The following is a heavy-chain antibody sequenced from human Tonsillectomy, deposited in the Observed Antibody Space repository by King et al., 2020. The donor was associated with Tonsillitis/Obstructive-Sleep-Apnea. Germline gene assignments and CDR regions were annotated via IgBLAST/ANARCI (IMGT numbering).Heavy chain of an antibody. D-gene: IGHD4-11*01. J-gene: IGHJ5*02. V-gene: IGHV4-34*01. CDR1: GGSFSGYY. CDR2: INRSGST. Sequence: QVQLQQWGAGLLKPSETLSLTCAVYGGSFSGYYWSWIRQPPGKGLEWIAEINRSGSTNYNPSLKSRVTISVDTSESQFSLKLSSVTAADTAMYYCARSYDYNNFGPPGNWFDPWGQGTLVTVSS. CDR3: ARSYDYNNFGPPGNWFDP.